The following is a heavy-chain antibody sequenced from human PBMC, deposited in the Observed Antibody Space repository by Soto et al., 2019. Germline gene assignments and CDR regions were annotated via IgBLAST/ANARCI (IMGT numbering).Heavy chain of an antibody. D-gene: IGHD3-3*01. CDR3: AKDGNYDFWSGYPPPDYYGMDV. Sequence: PGGSLRLSCAASGFTFSSYAMSWVRQAPGNGLEWVSAISGSGGSTYYADSVKVRFTISRDNSKNTLYLQMSSLRAEDTAVYYFAKDGNYDFWSGYPPPDYYGMDVWGQGTTVTVSS. V-gene: IGHV3-23*01. J-gene: IGHJ6*02. CDR2: ISGSGGST. CDR1: GFTFSSYA.